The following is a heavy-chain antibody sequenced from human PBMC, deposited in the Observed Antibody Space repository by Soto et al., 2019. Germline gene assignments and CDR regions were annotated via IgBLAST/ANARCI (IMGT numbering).Heavy chain of an antibody. CDR2: MNPNSGNT. CDR1: GYTFTSYD. Sequence: QVQLVQSGAEVKKPGASVKVSCKASGYTFTSYDINWVRQATGQGLEWMGWMNPNSGNTGYAQKFQGRVTMTRNTSISTAYMELSSLRSEDTAVYYCARSDCSGGSCPERFDYWGQGTLVTVSS. CDR3: ARSDCSGGSCPERFDY. D-gene: IGHD2-15*01. J-gene: IGHJ4*02. V-gene: IGHV1-8*01.